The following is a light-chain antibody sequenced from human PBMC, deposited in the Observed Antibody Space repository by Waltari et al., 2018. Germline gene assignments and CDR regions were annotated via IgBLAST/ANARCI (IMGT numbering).Light chain of an antibody. J-gene: IGKJ2*01. CDR1: QSITGH. V-gene: IGKV1-39*01. CDR3: QQSYITPYT. Sequence: TCRTSQSITGHLNWFQQQPGKAPKLLIHSASALQSGVPSRFSGRGSGTHFTLTISSLQPEDFATYFCQQSYITPYTFGQGTKLESK. CDR2: SAS.